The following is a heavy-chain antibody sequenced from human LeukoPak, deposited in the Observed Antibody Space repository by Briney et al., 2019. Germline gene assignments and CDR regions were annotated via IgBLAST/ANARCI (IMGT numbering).Heavy chain of an antibody. CDR2: IKQDGSET. Sequence: GGSLRISCAASGFAFSNYWMNWARQAPGKGLEWVANIKQDGSETNYVDSVKGRFTISRDNAKNSLYLQMNSLRAEDTALYYCGSTNSFSYWGRGTLVTVSS. J-gene: IGHJ4*02. CDR1: GFAFSNYW. V-gene: IGHV3-7*01. CDR3: GSTNSFSY. D-gene: IGHD2-15*01.